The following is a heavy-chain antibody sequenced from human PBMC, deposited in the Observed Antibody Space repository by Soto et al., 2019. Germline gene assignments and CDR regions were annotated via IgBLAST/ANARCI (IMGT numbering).Heavy chain of an antibody. CDR1: GGTFSSYA. Sequence: AAVKVSCKASGGTFSSYAISWVRQAPGQGLEWMGGIIPIFGTANYAQKFQGRVMITADESTSTAYMELSSLRSEDTAVYYCARAQVVRVFSFDYWGQGTLVTVS. CDR2: IIPIFGTA. D-gene: IGHD2-21*01. J-gene: IGHJ4*02. V-gene: IGHV1-69*13. CDR3: ARAQVVRVFSFDY.